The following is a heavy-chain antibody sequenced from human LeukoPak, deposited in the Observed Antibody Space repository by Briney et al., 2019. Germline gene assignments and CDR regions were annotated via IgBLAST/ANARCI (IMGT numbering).Heavy chain of an antibody. Sequence: PSETLSLTCTVSGGSISSSSYYWGWIRQPPGKGLEWIGEINHSGRTNYNPSLKSRVTISVDTSKNQFSLKLSSVTAADTAVYYCARMPYYYYGMDVWGQGTTVTVSS. J-gene: IGHJ6*02. CDR2: INHSGRT. D-gene: IGHD2-2*01. V-gene: IGHV4-39*07. CDR1: GGSISSSSYY. CDR3: ARMPYYYYGMDV.